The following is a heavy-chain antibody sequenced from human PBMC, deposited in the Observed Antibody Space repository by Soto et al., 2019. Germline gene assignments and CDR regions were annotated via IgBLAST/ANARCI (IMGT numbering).Heavy chain of an antibody. V-gene: IGHV4-39*01. D-gene: IGHD3-16*01. CDR2: IYYSGST. CDR1: GGSISSSSYY. CDR3: ARGGGPQESPGYYYYGMDV. J-gene: IGHJ6*02. Sequence: SETLSLTCTVSGGSISSSSYYWGWIRQPPGKGLEWIGSIYYSGSTYYNPSLKSRVTISVDTSKNQFSLKLSSVTAEDTAVYYCARGGGPQESPGYYYYGMDVWGQGTTVTVSS.